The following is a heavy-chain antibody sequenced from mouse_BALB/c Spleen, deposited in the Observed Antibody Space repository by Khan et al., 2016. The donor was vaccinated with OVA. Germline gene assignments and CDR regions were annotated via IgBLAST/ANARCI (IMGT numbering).Heavy chain of an antibody. CDR3: ARGAAGFAY. CDR2: IDPAKGDT. CDR1: GFNIKDTY. D-gene: IGHD3-3*01. J-gene: IGHJ3*01. V-gene: IGHV14-3*02. Sequence: EVQLQESGAELVKPGASVKLSCTASGFNIKDTYMHWVKQRPEQGLEWSGRIDPAKGDTKYDPKFQGKATIIADTSSNTAYLQLSSLTSEDTAVYYCARGAAGFAYWGQGTLVTVSA.